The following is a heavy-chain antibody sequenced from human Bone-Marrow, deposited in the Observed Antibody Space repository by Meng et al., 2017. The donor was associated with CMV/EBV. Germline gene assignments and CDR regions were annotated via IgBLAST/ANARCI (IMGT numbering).Heavy chain of an antibody. Sequence: GESLKISCAASGFTFSSYWMHWVRQAPGKGLVWVSRINSDGSSTSYADSVKGRFTISRDNSKNTLYLQMNSLRAEDTAVYYCAKDRAIVVVPAAKGELFDYWGQGTTVTVSS. D-gene: IGHD2-2*01. CDR2: INSDGSST. V-gene: IGHV3-74*01. J-gene: IGHJ4*03. CDR1: GFTFSSYW. CDR3: AKDRAIVVVPAAKGELFDY.